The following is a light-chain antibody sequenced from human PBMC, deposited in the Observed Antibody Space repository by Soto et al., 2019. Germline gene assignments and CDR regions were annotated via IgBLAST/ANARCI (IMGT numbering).Light chain of an antibody. Sequence: DIVLTQTPLSSPVTLGQPASISCRSSQSLVHSDGNTYLSWFHQRPGQPPRLLIDKVSNRFSGVPDRFLGSGAGTDFTLKIRRVEAEDGGIYFCMQATQYSPYTFGQGTKLEIK. CDR3: MQATQYSPYT. CDR1: QSLVHSDGNTY. J-gene: IGKJ2*01. CDR2: KVS. V-gene: IGKV2-24*01.